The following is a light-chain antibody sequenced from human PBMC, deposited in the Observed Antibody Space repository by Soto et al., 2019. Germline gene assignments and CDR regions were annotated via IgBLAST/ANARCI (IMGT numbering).Light chain of an antibody. V-gene: IGKV3-15*01. CDR1: QSVSSN. Sequence: LMTNSVSALSVSPEERATLSCRASQSVSSNLAWYQQKPGQAPRLLIYGASTRATGIPARFSGSGSGTEFTLTISSLLPAEDGVRYCRQYNTWLPCTFGEGTKVAIK. J-gene: IGKJ2*02. CDR3: RQYNTWLPCT. CDR2: GAS.